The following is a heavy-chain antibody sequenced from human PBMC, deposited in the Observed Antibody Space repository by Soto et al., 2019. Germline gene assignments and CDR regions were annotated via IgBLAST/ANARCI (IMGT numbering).Heavy chain of an antibody. CDR1: GFTFSSYS. J-gene: IGHJ5*02. V-gene: IGHV3-21*01. CDR3: ARVVRLRIAAAGTFNWFDP. CDR2: ISSSSSYI. D-gene: IGHD6-13*01. Sequence: GGSLRLSCAASGFTFSSYSMNWVRQAPGKGLEWVSSISSSSSYIYYADSVKGRFTISRDNAKNSLYLQMNSLRAEDTAVYYCARVVRLRIAAAGTFNWFDPWGQGTLVTVSS.